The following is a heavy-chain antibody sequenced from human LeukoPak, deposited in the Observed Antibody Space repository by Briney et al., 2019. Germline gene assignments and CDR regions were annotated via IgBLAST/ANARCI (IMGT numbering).Heavy chain of an antibody. CDR3: ARDKGGQIAAAGNNAFDI. CDR2: ISSSSSYI. J-gene: IGHJ3*02. CDR1: GFTFSSYS. Sequence: GGSLRLSCAASGFTFSSYSMNWVRQAPGKGLEWVSSISSSSSYIYYADSVKGRFTISRDNAKNSLYLQMNSLRAEDTAVYYCARDKGGQIAAAGNNAFDIWGQGTMVTVSS. V-gene: IGHV3-21*01. D-gene: IGHD6-13*01.